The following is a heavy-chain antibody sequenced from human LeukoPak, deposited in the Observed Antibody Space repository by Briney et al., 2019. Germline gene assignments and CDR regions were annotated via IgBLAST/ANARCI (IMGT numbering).Heavy chain of an antibody. CDR1: GGSFSSYY. CDR2: IYYSGST. D-gene: IGHD5-12*01. Sequence: PSETLSLTCAVFGGSFSSYYWSWIRQPPGKGLEWIGSIYYSGSTYYNPSLKSRVTISVDTSKNQFSLKLSSVTAADTAVYYCARLHLDIVATIFDYWGQGTLVTVSS. J-gene: IGHJ4*02. CDR3: ARLHLDIVATIFDY. V-gene: IGHV4-39*01.